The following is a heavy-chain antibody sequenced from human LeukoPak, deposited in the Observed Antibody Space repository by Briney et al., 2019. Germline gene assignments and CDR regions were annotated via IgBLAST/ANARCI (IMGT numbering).Heavy chain of an antibody. CDR1: DYPFTEFG. J-gene: IGHJ5*02. CDR2: ISGYNSKT. Sequence: EASVKVSCKASDYPFTEFGVSWVRQAPGQGIEWMGWISGYNSKTHYARKFQGRVTMTTDTSTTTAYMELRTLRSDDTAVYYCARDPQLWSYNWFDPWGQGTLVTVSS. CDR3: ARDPQLWSYNWFDP. D-gene: IGHD5-18*01. V-gene: IGHV1-18*01.